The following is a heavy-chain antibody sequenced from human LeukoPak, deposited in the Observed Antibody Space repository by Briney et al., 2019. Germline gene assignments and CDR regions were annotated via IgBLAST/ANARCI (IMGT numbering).Heavy chain of an antibody. J-gene: IGHJ6*02. CDR2: ISYDGSNK. CDR3: ARDMAPGGGPGDYYGMDV. Sequence: GGSLRLSCAASGFTLSRYAINWVRQAPGKGLEWVAVISYDGSNKYYADYVKGRFTIARDNSKNTLWLQMNSLRSEDTAVYYWARDMAPGGGPGDYYGMDVWGQGTTVTVSS. D-gene: IGHD7-27*01. V-gene: IGHV3-30-3*01. CDR1: GFTLSRYA.